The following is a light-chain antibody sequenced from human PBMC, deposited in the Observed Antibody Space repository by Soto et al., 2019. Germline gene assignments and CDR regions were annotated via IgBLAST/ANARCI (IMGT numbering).Light chain of an antibody. J-gene: IGKJ1*01. CDR1: QSVSSS. Sequence: IVLTQSPATLSVSSGDRATLSFRASQSVSSSSLAWYQQKPGQAPRLLIYGAATTATGIPGTFSGSGSGTEFTLTTSSLQSEDFALYYCQQYNNWPPGTFGQGTKVDIK. V-gene: IGKV3-15*01. CDR3: QQYNNWPPGT. CDR2: GAA.